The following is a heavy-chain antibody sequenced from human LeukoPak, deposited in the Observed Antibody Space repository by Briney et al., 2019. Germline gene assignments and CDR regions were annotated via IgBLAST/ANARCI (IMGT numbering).Heavy chain of an antibody. D-gene: IGHD3-3*01. J-gene: IGHJ6*03. Sequence: GGSLRLSCAASGFTFSSYSMNWVRQAPGKGLEWVSYISSSSSTIYYADSVKGRFTISRDNAKNSLYLQMNSLRAEDTAVYYCATAGDFWSGYMAIYYYYYMDVWGKGTTVTVSS. CDR1: GFTFSSYS. CDR2: ISSSSSTI. V-gene: IGHV3-48*01. CDR3: ATAGDFWSGYMAIYYYYYMDV.